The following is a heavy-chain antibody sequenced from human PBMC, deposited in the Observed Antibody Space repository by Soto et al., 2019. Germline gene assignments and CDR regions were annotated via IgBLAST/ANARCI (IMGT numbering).Heavy chain of an antibody. CDR2: IWYDGSNK. Sequence: QVQLVESGGGVVQPGRSLRLSCAASGFTFSSYGMHWVRQAPGKGLEWVAVIWYDGSNKYYADSVKGRFTISRDNSXNXXYLQMNSLRAEDTAVYYCARDDGLTDDFWSGYPNYWGQGTLVTVSS. V-gene: IGHV3-33*01. D-gene: IGHD3-3*01. CDR1: GFTFSSYG. CDR3: ARDDGLTDDFWSGYPNY. J-gene: IGHJ4*02.